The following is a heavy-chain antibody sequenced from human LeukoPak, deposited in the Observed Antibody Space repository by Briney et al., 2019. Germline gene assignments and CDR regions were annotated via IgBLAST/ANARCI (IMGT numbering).Heavy chain of an antibody. J-gene: IGHJ6*03. D-gene: IGHD2-2*02. CDR3: ATRGGVPAAIRGGYYYYMDV. CDR1: GGTFSSYA. CDR2: IIPIFGTA. V-gene: IGHV1-69*05. Sequence: SVKVSCKASGGTFSSYAISWVRQAPGQGLEWMGGIIPIFGTANYAQKFQGRVTITTDESTSTAYMELSSLRSEDTAVYYCATRGGVPAAIRGGYYYYMDVWGKGTTVTVSS.